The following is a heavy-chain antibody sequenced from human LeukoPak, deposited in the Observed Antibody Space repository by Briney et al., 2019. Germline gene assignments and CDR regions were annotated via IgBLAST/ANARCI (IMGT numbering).Heavy chain of an antibody. CDR3: ARGPSYYYDSSGYYYFDY. Sequence: GGSLRLSCAASGFTFSSYSMNWVRQAPGKGLEWVSSISSSSSYIYYADSVKGRFTISRDNAKKSLYLQMNSLRAEDTAVYYCARGPSYYYDSSGYYYFDYWGQGTLVTVSS. D-gene: IGHD3-22*01. V-gene: IGHV3-21*01. CDR1: GFTFSSYS. J-gene: IGHJ4*02. CDR2: ISSSSSYI.